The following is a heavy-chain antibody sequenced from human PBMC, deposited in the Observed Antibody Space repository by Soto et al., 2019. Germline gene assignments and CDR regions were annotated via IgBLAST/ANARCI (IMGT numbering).Heavy chain of an antibody. Sequence: GESLKISCKGSGYSFTSYWIGWVRQMPGKGLEWMGIIYPGDSDTRYSPSFQGQVTISADKSISTAYLQWSSLKASDTAMYYCARHLTQSIAVAGPLGWFDPWGQGTLVTVSS. D-gene: IGHD6-19*01. CDR1: GYSFTSYW. CDR2: IYPGDSDT. J-gene: IGHJ5*02. V-gene: IGHV5-51*01. CDR3: ARHLTQSIAVAGPLGWFDP.